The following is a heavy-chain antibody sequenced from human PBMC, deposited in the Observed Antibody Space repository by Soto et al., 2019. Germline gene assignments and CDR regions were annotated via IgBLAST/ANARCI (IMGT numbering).Heavy chain of an antibody. J-gene: IGHJ6*03. CDR3: AKGGGLFLRYMDV. D-gene: IGHD3-10*01. Sequence: GGSLRLSCAASGFTFVNYAVTWVRQAPGKGLEWVSCITGGGTKTYFADSVKGRFNISRDNSKSTLYLQMNSLSAEDTAVYYCAKGGGLFLRYMDVWGKGTPVTVSS. CDR2: ITGGGTKT. CDR1: GFTFVNYA. V-gene: IGHV3-23*01.